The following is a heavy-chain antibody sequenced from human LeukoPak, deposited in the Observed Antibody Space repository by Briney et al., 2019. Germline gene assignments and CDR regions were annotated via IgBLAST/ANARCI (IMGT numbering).Heavy chain of an antibody. D-gene: IGHD5-18*01. CDR1: GGSISSGDYY. J-gene: IGHJ4*02. CDR3: AREVGYSFRSETDY. CDR2: IYYSGST. Sequence: PSETLSLTCTVSGGSISSGDYYWSWIRQPPGKGLEWIGYIYYSGSTYYNPSLKSRVTISVDTSKNQFSLKLSPVTAADTAVYYCAREVGYSFRSETDYWGQGTLVTVSS. V-gene: IGHV4-30-4*01.